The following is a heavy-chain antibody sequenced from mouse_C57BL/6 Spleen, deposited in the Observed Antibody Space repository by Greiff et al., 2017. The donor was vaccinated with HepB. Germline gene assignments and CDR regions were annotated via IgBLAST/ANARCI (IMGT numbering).Heavy chain of an antibody. V-gene: IGHV1-69*01. Sequence: QVQLQQPGAELVMPGASVKLSCKASGYTFTSYWMHWVKQRPGQGLEWIGEIDPSDSYTNYNQKFKGKSTLTVDKSSSTAYMQHSSLTSEDSAVYYCARWDGYYFDYWGQGTTLTVSS. J-gene: IGHJ2*01. CDR3: ARWDGYYFDY. CDR1: GYTFTSYW. D-gene: IGHD2-3*01. CDR2: IDPSDSYT.